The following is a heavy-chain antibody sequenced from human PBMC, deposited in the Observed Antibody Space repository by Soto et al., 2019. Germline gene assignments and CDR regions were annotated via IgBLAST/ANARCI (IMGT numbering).Heavy chain of an antibody. Sequence: ASVKVSCKAFGYTFNAFYMHWVRQAPGQGLEWMGVISPSGGGTSYAQKFQGRVTMTRDTSTSTVYMELSSLRSEDTAVYYCARVALGYDYADVWGQGTTVTVSS. D-gene: IGHD4-17*01. CDR3: ARVALGYDYADV. V-gene: IGHV1-46*02. J-gene: IGHJ6*02. CDR2: ISPSGGGT. CDR1: GYTFNAFY.